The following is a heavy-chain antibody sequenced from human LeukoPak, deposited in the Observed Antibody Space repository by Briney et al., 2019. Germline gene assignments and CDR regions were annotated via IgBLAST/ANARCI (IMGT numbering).Heavy chain of an antibody. CDR1: GYSFTSYW. J-gene: IGHJ4*02. V-gene: IGHV5-51*01. CDR2: IYPGDSDT. Sequence: GESLKISCKGSGYSFTSYWIGWVRQMPGKGLEWMGIIYPGDSDTRYSPSYQGLVTISADKSISTAYLQWSSLKASDTAMYYCARHLGYCSSTSCYPYFDYWGQGTLVTVSS. D-gene: IGHD2-2*01. CDR3: ARHLGYCSSTSCYPYFDY.